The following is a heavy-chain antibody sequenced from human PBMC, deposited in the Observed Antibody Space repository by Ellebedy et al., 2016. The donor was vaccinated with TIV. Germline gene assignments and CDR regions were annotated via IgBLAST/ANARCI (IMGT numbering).Heavy chain of an antibody. CDR2: IYPGDSDT. CDR1: GYSFAKYW. Sequence: TVSCKGSGYSFAKYWIGWVRQMPGKGLEWRGIIYPGDSDTRYSPSFQGQVTISVDKSIDTAFLQWSSLKASDTAINYCMRPPYHPEGFDVWGQGTKVTVSP. CDR3: MRPPYHPEGFDV. V-gene: IGHV5-51*01. J-gene: IGHJ3*01. D-gene: IGHD2-2*01.